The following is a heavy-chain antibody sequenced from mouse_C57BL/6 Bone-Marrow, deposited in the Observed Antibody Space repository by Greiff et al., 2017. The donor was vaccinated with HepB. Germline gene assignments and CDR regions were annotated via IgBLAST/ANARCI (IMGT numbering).Heavy chain of an antibody. CDR2: ISSGGSYT. V-gene: IGHV5-6*02. CDR3: ARHAPYWLIDY. CDR1: GFTFSSYG. J-gene: IGHJ2*01. D-gene: IGHD1-1*01. Sequence: EVMLVESGGDLVKPGGSLKLSCAASGFTFSSYGMSWVRQTPDKRLEWVATISSGGSYTYYPDSVKGRFTISRDNAKNTLYLQMSSLKSEDTAMYYCARHAPYWLIDYWGQGTTLTVSS.